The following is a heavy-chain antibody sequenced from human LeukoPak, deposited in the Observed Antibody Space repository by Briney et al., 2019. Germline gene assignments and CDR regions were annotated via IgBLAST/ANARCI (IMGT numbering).Heavy chain of an antibody. V-gene: IGHV3-7*03. CDR1: GFTFSSYW. Sequence: PGGSLRLSCAASGFTFSSYWMSWVRQAPGKGLEWVAYIKQDGSEKYYVDSVKGRFTISRDNAKNSLYLQMNSLRAEDTAVYYCARVIRSGSYYHKPMDYWGQGTLVTVSS. J-gene: IGHJ4*02. CDR3: ARVIRSGSYYHKPMDY. CDR2: IKQDGSEK. D-gene: IGHD1-26*01.